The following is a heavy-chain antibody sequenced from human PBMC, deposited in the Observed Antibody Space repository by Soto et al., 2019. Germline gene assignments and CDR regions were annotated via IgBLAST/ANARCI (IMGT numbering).Heavy chain of an antibody. D-gene: IGHD3-10*01. CDR2: VYHSGTT. V-gene: IGHV4-59*03. CDR1: GGSISTYY. CDR3: PTPPRGGPYGGVFDY. J-gene: IGHJ4*02. Sequence: SETLSLTCTVSGGSISTYYWTWIRQSPGKGPEWIGYVYHSGTTNYNPSLESRVTMSLDTSKNQFSLKLRAVTTADTAVFSGPTPPRGGPYGGVFDYGAQGPRVTVSS.